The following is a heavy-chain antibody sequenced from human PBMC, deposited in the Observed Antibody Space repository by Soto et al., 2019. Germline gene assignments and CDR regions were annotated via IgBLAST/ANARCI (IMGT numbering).Heavy chain of an antibody. J-gene: IGHJ5*02. CDR3: ARQGFDDYGDSNWFDP. D-gene: IGHD4-17*01. V-gene: IGHV4-30-4*01. Sequence: SETLSLTCTVSGGSISSGDYYWSWIRQPPGKGLEWIGYIYYSGSTYYNPSLKSRVTISVDTSKNQFSLKLSSVTAADTAVYYCARQGFDDYGDSNWFDPWGQGTLVTVSS. CDR1: GGSISSGDYY. CDR2: IYYSGST.